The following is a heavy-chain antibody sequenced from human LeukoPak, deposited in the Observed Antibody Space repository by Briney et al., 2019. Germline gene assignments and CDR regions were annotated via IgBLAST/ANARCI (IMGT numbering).Heavy chain of an antibody. Sequence: PGGSLRLSCAASGFTFSSYSMNWVRQAPGKGLEWVSSISSSSSYIYYADSVKGRFTISRDNAKNSLYLQMNSLRAEDTAVYYCARVGVTTPRHAFDIWGQGTMVTVSS. D-gene: IGHD4-17*01. CDR2: ISSSSSYI. CDR1: GFTFSSYS. J-gene: IGHJ3*02. V-gene: IGHV3-21*01. CDR3: ARVGVTTPRHAFDI.